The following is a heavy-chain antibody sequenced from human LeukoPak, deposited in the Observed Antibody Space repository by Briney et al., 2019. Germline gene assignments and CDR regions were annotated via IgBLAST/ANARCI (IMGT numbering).Heavy chain of an antibody. CDR2: SRNEGHSYST. Sequence: GGSLRLSCAVSGFTFSDHYMDWVRQAPGKGLEWIGRSRNEGHSYSTDFAASVRGRAALSRDHSRDSLYLQINSLRTDDTAVYYCVALLRGIGYWGQGNLVTVSS. J-gene: IGHJ4*02. V-gene: IGHV3-72*01. D-gene: IGHD3-10*01. CDR1: GFTFSDHY. CDR3: VALLRGIGY.